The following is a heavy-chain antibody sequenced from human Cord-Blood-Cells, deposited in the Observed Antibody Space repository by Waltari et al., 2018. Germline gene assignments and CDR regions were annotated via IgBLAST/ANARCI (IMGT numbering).Heavy chain of an antibody. CDR3: ARRMVRGRGAGS. CDR1: GGSFSGYY. V-gene: IGHV4-34*01. J-gene: IGHJ5*02. D-gene: IGHD3-10*01. CDR2: INHSGST. Sequence: VQPQQWGAGLLKPSETLSLTCAVYGGSFSGYYWSWIRQPPGKGLEWIGEINHSGSTNYNPSLKSRVTISVDTSKNQFSLKLSSVTAADTAVYYCARRMVRGRGAGSWGQGTLVTVSS.